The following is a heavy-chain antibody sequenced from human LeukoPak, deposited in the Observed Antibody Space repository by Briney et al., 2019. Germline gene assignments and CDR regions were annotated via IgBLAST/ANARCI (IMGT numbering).Heavy chain of an antibody. CDR3: VRDKYCSGGSCYGFSDY. D-gene: IGHD2-15*01. Sequence: PGGSLRLSCAASGFIVSSNYMSWVPQAPGKGLEWVSVIKSDGSTHYADSVKGRFTISRDNSKNTLYLQMNSLRAEDTAEYYCVRDKYCSGGSCYGFSDYWGQGTLVTVSS. V-gene: IGHV3-66*01. CDR1: GFIVSSNY. CDR2: IKSDGST. J-gene: IGHJ4*02.